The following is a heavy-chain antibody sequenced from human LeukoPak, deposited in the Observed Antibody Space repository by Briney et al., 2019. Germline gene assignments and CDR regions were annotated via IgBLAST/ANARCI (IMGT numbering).Heavy chain of an antibody. Sequence: GGSLRLSCAASGFTFSSYAMSWVRQAPGKGLEWVSAISGSGGSTYYADSVKGRFTIFRDNSKNTLYLQMNSLRAEDTALYYCARGGEIAAAGTPYFDYWGQGTLVTVSS. CDR3: ARGGEIAAAGTPYFDY. CDR1: GFTFSSYA. CDR2: ISGSGGST. J-gene: IGHJ4*02. V-gene: IGHV3-23*01. D-gene: IGHD6-13*01.